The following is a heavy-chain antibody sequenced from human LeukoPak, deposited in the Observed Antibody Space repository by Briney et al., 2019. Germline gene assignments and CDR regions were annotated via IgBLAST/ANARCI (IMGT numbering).Heavy chain of an antibody. CDR3: ARDESRYYYDSSGYYPPHFDY. CDR1: GGTFSSYA. CDR2: IIPIFGTA. J-gene: IGHJ4*02. V-gene: IGHV1-69*13. D-gene: IGHD3-22*01. Sequence: ASVKVSCKASGGTFSSYAISWVRQAPGQGLEWIGGIIPIFGTANYAQKFQGRVTITADESTSTAYMELSSLRSEDTAVYYCARDESRYYYDSSGYYPPHFDYWGQGTLVTVSS.